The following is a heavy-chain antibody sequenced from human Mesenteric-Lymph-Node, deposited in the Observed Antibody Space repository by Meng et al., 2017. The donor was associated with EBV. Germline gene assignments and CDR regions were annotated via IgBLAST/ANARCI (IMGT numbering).Heavy chain of an antibody. J-gene: IGHJ4*02. CDR1: GGPFISYA. CDR3: ARASESSAWYFDF. CDR2: IIPIFGPA. Sequence: QVQLVQSGAEVKKPGSSVKVSCKASGGPFISYAINWVRQAPGQGLEWMGGIIPIFGPAKYAQSFQGRVTITADESTNTAYLEVTSLRSEDTAVYYCARASESSAWYFDFWGQGTLVTVSS. V-gene: IGHV1-69*01. D-gene: IGHD3-22*01.